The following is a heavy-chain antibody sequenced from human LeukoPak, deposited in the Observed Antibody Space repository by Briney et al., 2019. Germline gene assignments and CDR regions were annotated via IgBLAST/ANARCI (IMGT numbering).Heavy chain of an antibody. V-gene: IGHV4-30-2*01. Sequence: SETLSLTCAVSGGSISSGGYSWSWIRQPPGKGLEWIGYIYHSGSTYYNPSLKSRVTISVDKSKNQSSLKLSSVTAADTAVYYCARRDYYDSTGYYVYWGQGTLVTVSS. CDR1: GGSISSGGYS. J-gene: IGHJ4*02. CDR2: IYHSGST. D-gene: IGHD3-22*01. CDR3: ARRDYYDSTGYYVY.